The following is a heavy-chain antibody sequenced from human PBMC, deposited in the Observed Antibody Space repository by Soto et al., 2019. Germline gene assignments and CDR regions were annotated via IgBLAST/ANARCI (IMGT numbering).Heavy chain of an antibody. CDR3: AKDYSYSSSWGFDY. CDR2: ISYDGSNK. J-gene: IGHJ4*02. CDR1: GFTFSSYG. Sequence: QVQLVESGGGVVQPGRSLRLSCAASGFTFSSYGMHWVRQAPGKGLEWVAVISYDGSNKYYADSVKGRFTISRDNSKNTLYLQMNSLRAEDTAVYYCAKDYSYSSSWGFDYWDQGTLVTVSS. V-gene: IGHV3-30*18. D-gene: IGHD6-13*01.